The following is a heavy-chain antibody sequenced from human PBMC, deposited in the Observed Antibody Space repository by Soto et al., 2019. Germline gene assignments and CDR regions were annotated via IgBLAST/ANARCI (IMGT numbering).Heavy chain of an antibody. CDR3: ARVNYSSSPNFDY. J-gene: IGHJ4*02. V-gene: IGHV4-31*03. D-gene: IGHD6-13*01. CDR1: GGSISSGGYY. CDR2: IYYSGST. Sequence: TLSLTCTVSGGSISSGGYYWSWIRQHPGKGLEWIGYIYYSGSTYYNPSLKSRVTISVDTSKNQFSLKLSSVTAADTAVYYCARVNYSSSPNFDYWGQGTLVTVS.